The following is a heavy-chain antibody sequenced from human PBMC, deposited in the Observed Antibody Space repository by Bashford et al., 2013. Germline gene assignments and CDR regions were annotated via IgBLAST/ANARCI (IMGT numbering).Heavy chain of an antibody. V-gene: IGHV1-2*02. D-gene: IGHD6-19*01. CDR3: ATYTSGWYCFDF. Sequence: WVRQAPGQGLEWMGWINPNSGATNYAQKFQGRVTLTRDTSISTAYMELSSLTSDDTAVYYCATYTSGWYCFDFWGQGTLVTVSS. CDR2: INPNSGAT. J-gene: IGHJ4*02.